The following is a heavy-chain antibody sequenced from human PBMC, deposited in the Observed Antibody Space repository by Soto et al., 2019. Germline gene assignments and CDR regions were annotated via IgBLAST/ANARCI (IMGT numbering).Heavy chain of an antibody. CDR1: GYIFTSYG. Sequence: GASVKVSCKASGYIFTSYGISWVRQAPGQGPEWMGWISAYDGDTNYAQKLQGRVTMTTDTSTTTAYMELRSLGSDDTAVYYCARTRGYCTGGTCYFDYWGQGPLVTVSS. J-gene: IGHJ4*02. D-gene: IGHD2-8*02. CDR2: ISAYDGDT. CDR3: ARTRGYCTGGTCYFDY. V-gene: IGHV1-18*01.